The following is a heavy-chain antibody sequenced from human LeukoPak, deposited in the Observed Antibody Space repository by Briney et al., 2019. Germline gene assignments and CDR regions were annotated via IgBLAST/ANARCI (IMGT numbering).Heavy chain of an antibody. CDR1: GGSISGYY. CDR2: LHHTASA. Sequence: SETLSLTCSVSGGSISGYYWSWLRQAPGKGLEWIGFLHHTASATYNPSLESRVTTSMDTSKNQFSLKLNSVTAADTAVYYCARGSPDEVFTYRYWGQGTLVTVSS. J-gene: IGHJ4*02. V-gene: IGHV4-59*08. D-gene: IGHD3-16*01. CDR3: ARGSPDEVFTYRY.